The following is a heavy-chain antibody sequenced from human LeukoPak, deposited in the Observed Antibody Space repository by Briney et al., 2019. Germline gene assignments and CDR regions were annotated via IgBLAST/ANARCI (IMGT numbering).Heavy chain of an antibody. V-gene: IGHV3-30-3*01. CDR2: ISYDGSNK. D-gene: IGHD3-3*01. CDR3: ARDGPYYDFWSGPPYYYYGMDV. Sequence: SGGSLRLSCAASGFTFSSYAMHWVRQAPGKGLEWVAVISYDGSNKYYADSVKGRFTISRDNPKNTLYLQMNSLRAEDTAVYYCARDGPYYDFWSGPPYYYYGMDVWGQGTTVTVSS. J-gene: IGHJ6*02. CDR1: GFTFSSYA.